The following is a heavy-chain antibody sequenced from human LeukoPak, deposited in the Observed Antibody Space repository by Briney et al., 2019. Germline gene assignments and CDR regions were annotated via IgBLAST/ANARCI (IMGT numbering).Heavy chain of an antibody. CDR3: ARSRTMHYDILTGHYGMDV. J-gene: IGHJ6*04. CDR1: GGSISSYY. Sequence: PSETLSLTCTVSGGSISSYYWSWIRQPPGKGLEWIGYIYYSGSTNYNPSLKSRVTISVDTSKNQFSLKLSSVTAADTAVYYCARSRTMHYDILTGHYGMDVWGKGTTVTVSS. D-gene: IGHD3-9*01. V-gene: IGHV4-59*01. CDR2: IYYSGST.